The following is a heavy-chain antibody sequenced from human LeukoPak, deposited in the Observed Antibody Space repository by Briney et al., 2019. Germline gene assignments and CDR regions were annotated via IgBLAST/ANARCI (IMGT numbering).Heavy chain of an antibody. CDR3: AKQARGQLLFDY. D-gene: IGHD3-10*01. J-gene: IGHJ4*02. V-gene: IGHV3-23*01. CDR1: GFTFSSYS. CDR2: ISGSGGST. Sequence: GGSLRLSCAASGFTFSSYSMNWVRQAPGKGLEWVSAISGSGGSTYYADSVKGRFTISRDNSKNTLYLQMNSLRAEDTAVYYCAKQARGQLLFDYWGQGTLVTVSS.